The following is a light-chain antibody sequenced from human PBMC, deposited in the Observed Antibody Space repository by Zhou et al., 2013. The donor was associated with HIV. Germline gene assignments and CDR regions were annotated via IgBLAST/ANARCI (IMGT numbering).Light chain of an antibody. V-gene: IGKV3D-20*02. CDR3: QQRNSWPIT. Sequence: DIVLTQSPGTLSLSPGEEATLSCRASHTISANYLAWYQQKPGQAPRLLVYGASTRATGIPDRFTGSGSGTDFTLTISRLEPEDFAVYYCQQRNSWPITFGQGTRLEIK. CDR1: HTISANY. J-gene: IGKJ5*01. CDR2: GAS.